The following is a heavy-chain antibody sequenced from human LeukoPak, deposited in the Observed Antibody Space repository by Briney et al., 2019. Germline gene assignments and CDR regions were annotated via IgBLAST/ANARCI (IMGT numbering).Heavy chain of an antibody. J-gene: IGHJ4*02. CDR3: ARKNYVSSGWGAPFDY. CDR2: IRYDGSNK. V-gene: IGHV3-30*02. Sequence: PGGSLRLSCAASGFTFSSYGMHWVRQAPGKGLEWVAFIRYDGSNKYYADSVKGRFTISRDNAKNSLYLQMNSLRAEDTAVYYCARKNYVSSGWGAPFDYWGQGTLVTVSS. D-gene: IGHD1-7*01. CDR1: GFTFSSYG.